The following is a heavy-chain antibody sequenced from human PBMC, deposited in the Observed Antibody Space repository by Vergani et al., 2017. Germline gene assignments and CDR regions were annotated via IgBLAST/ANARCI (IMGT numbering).Heavy chain of an antibody. D-gene: IGHD1-1*01. J-gene: IGHJ6*02. Sequence: EVQLVQSGAEVKKPGESLKISCKGSGYSFTSYWIGWVRQMPGKXLEWMGIIYPGDSDTRYSPSFQGQVTISADKSISTAYLQWSSLKASDTAMYYCARLGTRGPSRGMYYYYGMDVWGQGTTVTVSS. CDR2: IYPGDSDT. CDR1: GYSFTSYW. CDR3: ARLGTRGPSRGMYYYYGMDV. V-gene: IGHV5-51*01.